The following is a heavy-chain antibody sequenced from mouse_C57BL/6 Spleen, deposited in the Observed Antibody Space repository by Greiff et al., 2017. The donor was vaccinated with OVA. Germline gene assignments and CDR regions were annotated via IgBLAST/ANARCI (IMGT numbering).Heavy chain of an antibody. CDR3: ARLDTTAVESSYAIDY. Sequence: QVQLQQSGPELVKPGASVKISCKASGYTFTDYYINWVKQRPGQGLEWIGWIYPGSGNTKYNEKFKGKATLTVDTSSSTAYMQLSSLTSEDSAVYFCARLDTTAVESSYAIDYWGQGTSVTVSS. D-gene: IGHD1-1*01. CDR2: IYPGSGNT. J-gene: IGHJ4*01. V-gene: IGHV1-84*01. CDR1: GYTFTDYY.